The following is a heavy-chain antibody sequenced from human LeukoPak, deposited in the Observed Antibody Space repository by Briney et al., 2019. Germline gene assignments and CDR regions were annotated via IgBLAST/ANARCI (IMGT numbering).Heavy chain of an antibody. J-gene: IGHJ6*03. CDR2: ITSDSRYM. CDR3: ARDPYSGSYGPYYYYYMDV. Sequence: GGSLRLSCEDSGFTFRSYEMNWVRQAPGKGLEWVSSITSDSRYMYYADSVKGRFTISRDNAKNSLYLQMNSLRAEDAALYFCARDPYSGSYGPYYYYYMDVWGKGTTVTISS. V-gene: IGHV3-21*01. D-gene: IGHD1-26*01. CDR1: GFTFRSYE.